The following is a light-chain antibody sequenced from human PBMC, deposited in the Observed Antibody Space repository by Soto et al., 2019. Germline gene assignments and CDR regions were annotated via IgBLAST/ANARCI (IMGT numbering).Light chain of an antibody. V-gene: IGKV1-39*01. CDR3: QQSSITPPYT. CDR2: GTS. Sequence: DVPLTQSPSSLSASIGDRVTITCRASQAIGGSLHWYQQRPGTAPKLLIYGTSTLQSGVPSRFSGGGSRTDFTLTINSLQPEDIGTYYCQQSSITPPYTFGQGTTLEI. CDR1: QAIGGS. J-gene: IGKJ2*01.